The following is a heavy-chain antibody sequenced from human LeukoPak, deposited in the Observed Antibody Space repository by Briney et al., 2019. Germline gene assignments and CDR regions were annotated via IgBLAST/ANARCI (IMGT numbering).Heavy chain of an antibody. D-gene: IGHD3-16*01. CDR3: AKDQMIRWGSPIDDC. J-gene: IGHJ4*02. Sequence: GGSLKLSCAASGFTFSRYGMHWVRQAPGKGLEWVAVISYDGTNKFYADSVKGRFTLSRDNSKNTLYLEMNSLRADDTAVYYCAKDQMIRWGSPIDDCWGPGTLVTVSS. CDR1: GFTFSRYG. CDR2: ISYDGTNK. V-gene: IGHV3-30*18.